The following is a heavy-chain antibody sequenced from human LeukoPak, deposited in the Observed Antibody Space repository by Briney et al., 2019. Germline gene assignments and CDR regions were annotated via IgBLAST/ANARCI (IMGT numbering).Heavy chain of an antibody. Sequence: PEESLRLSCAASGFTFSSYAMSWVRQAPGKGLEWVSAISGSGGSTYYADSVKGRFTISRDNSKNTLYLQMNSLRAEDTAVYYCAKDDDFWSGYYFGYWGQGTLVTVSS. CDR3: AKDDDFWSGYYFGY. D-gene: IGHD3-3*01. V-gene: IGHV3-23*01. CDR2: ISGSGGST. CDR1: GFTFSSYA. J-gene: IGHJ4*02.